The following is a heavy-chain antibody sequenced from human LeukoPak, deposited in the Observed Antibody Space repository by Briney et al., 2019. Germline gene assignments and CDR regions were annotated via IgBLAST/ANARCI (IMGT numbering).Heavy chain of an antibody. CDR1: GGSISSGGYY. CDR2: IYYSGST. J-gene: IGHJ4*02. D-gene: IGHD3-10*01. V-gene: IGHV4-31*03. CDR3: ARDVPYGSGNDY. Sequence: PSETLSLTCTVSGGSISSGGYYWSWIRQHPGKGLEWIGYIYYSGSTYYNPSPKSRVTISVDTSKNQFSLKLSSVTAADTAVYYCARDVPYGSGNDYWGQGTLVTVSS.